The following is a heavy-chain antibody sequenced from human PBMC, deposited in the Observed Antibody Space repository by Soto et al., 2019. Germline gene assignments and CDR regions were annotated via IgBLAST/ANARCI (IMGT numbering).Heavy chain of an antibody. V-gene: IGHV1-18*01. CDR3: AGEGQAAYYYYGMDV. CDR1: GYTFTNYG. D-gene: IGHD6-25*01. Sequence: QVQVVQSGDEVKKPGASVKVSCKASGYTFTNYGFSWVRQAPGQGLEWLGWISGYNGNTKYAEKFQGRVTMTTDTSTSTAHMELRSLRSDDTAVYYCAGEGQAAYYYYGMDVWGQGTAVTVSS. CDR2: ISGYNGNT. J-gene: IGHJ6*02.